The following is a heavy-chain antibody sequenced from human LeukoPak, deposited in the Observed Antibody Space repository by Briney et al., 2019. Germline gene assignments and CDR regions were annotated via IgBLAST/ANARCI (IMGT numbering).Heavy chain of an antibody. CDR3: ARMDIVAAIFGLHAFDI. D-gene: IGHD5-12*01. CDR1: GYTFTGYY. J-gene: IGHJ3*02. Sequence: GESLKISCKGSGYTFTGYYMHWVRQAPGQGLEWMGWINPNSGGTNYAQKFQGRVTMTRDTSISTAYMELSRLRSDDTAVYYCARMDIVAAIFGLHAFDIWGQGTMVTVSS. V-gene: IGHV1-2*02. CDR2: INPNSGGT.